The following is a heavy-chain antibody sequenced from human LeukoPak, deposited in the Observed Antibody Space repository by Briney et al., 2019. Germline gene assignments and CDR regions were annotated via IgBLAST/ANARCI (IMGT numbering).Heavy chain of an antibody. CDR1: GFTFDDYA. CDR2: ISWNSGSI. V-gene: IGHV3-9*01. CDR3: AKDFSLTPLNFDY. Sequence: GRSLRLSCAASGFTFDDYAMHWVRQAPGKGLEWVSGISWNSGSIGYADSVKGRFTISRDNAKNSLYLQMNSLRAEDTALYYCAKDFSLTPLNFDYWGQGTLVTVSS. J-gene: IGHJ4*02. D-gene: IGHD2-15*01.